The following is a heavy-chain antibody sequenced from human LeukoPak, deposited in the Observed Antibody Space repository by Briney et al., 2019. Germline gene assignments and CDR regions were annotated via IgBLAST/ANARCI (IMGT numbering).Heavy chain of an antibody. Sequence: PGGSLRLSCAASRFTFSSYWMHWVRQAPGKGLVWDSRIDTDGSTTTYADSVKGRFTISRDNAKNTLYLQMNSLRAEDTAVYYCASTIGSKNAFDLWGQGTMVTVSS. CDR3: ASTIGSKNAFDL. J-gene: IGHJ3*01. CDR1: RFTFSSYW. V-gene: IGHV3-74*01. D-gene: IGHD3-9*01. CDR2: IDTDGSTT.